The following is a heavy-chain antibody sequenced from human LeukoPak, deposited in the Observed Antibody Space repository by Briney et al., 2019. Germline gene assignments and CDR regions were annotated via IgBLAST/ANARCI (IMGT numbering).Heavy chain of an antibody. D-gene: IGHD3-22*01. V-gene: IGHV3-33*06. CDR1: GFTFSSYG. Sequence: GRSLRLSCAASGFTFSSYGMHWVRQAPGKGREWGAVIWYDGSNKYYADSVKGRFTISRDNSKNTLYLQMNSLRAEDTAVYYCAKGSDSSGYYDDYWGQGTLVTVSS. CDR3: AKGSDSSGYYDDY. CDR2: IWYDGSNK. J-gene: IGHJ4*02.